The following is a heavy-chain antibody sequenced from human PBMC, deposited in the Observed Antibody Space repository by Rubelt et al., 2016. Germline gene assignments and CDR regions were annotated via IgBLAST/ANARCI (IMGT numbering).Heavy chain of an antibody. CDR1: GFTFSTSW. Sequence: EVQLVESGGGSVQPGGSLRLSCAASGFTFSTSWMNWVRQAPGKGLEWVANIKKDGSEKYYVDYVQGRFTISRDNAKYSSHMQMSSLRAEDTAVYYWAGGSGWLIDDWVQGTLVTVAS. J-gene: IGHJ4*02. CDR3: AGGSGWLIDD. CDR2: IKKDGSEK. V-gene: IGHV3-7*03. D-gene: IGHD6-19*01.